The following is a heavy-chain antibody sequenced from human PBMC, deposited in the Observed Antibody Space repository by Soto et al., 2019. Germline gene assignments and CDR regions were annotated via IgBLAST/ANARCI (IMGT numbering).Heavy chain of an antibody. Sequence: SETLSLTCAVYGGSFSGYYWSWIRQPPGKGLEWIGEINLSGRTNYNPSLKSRVTISVDKSKNQFSLKLSSVTAADTAVYYCARAGDSSGYAHPWGQGTQVTVSS. V-gene: IGHV4-34*01. J-gene: IGHJ5*02. CDR3: ARAGDSSGYAHP. CDR1: GGSFSGYY. CDR2: INLSGRT. D-gene: IGHD3-22*01.